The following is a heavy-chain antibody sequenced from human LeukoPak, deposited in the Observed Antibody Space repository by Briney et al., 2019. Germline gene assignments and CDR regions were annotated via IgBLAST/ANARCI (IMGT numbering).Heavy chain of an antibody. D-gene: IGHD6-19*01. J-gene: IGHJ5*02. CDR2: IKQDGSEK. Sequence: PGGSLRLSCAASGITFINYWMSWVRQAPGKGLEWVANIKQDGSEKYYVDSVKGRFTISRDNAKNSLYLQMNSLRAEDTAVYYCARDQGYSSGWPFNWFDPWGQGTLVTVSS. CDR3: ARDQGYSSGWPFNWFDP. V-gene: IGHV3-7*01. CDR1: GITFINYW.